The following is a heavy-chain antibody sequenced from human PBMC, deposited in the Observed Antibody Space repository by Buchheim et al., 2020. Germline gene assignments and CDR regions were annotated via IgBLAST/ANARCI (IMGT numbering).Heavy chain of an antibody. CDR1: GFTFSSYA. V-gene: IGHV3-23*01. Sequence: EVQLLESGGGLVQPGGSLRLSCAASGFTFSSYAMSWVRQAPGKGLEWVSAISGSGGSTNYADSVKGRFTISRDNSKNTLYLQMNSLRAEDTAVYYCAKDLRTSLTQTRPRLNWFDPWGQGTL. CDR2: ISGSGGST. CDR3: AKDLRTSLTQTRPRLNWFDP. J-gene: IGHJ5*02.